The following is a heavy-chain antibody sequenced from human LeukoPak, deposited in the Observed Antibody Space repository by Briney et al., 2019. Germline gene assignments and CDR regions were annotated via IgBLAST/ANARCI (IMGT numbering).Heavy chain of an antibody. CDR1: GGTFSSYA. J-gene: IGHJ3*02. V-gene: IGHV1-69*04. CDR3: ARDGYSYGRRGAFDI. CDR2: IIPILGIA. D-gene: IGHD5-18*01. Sequence: SVKVSCKASGGTFSSYAISWVRQAPGQGLEWMGRIIPILGIANYAQKFQGRVTITADKSTSTAYMELSNLRSEDTAVYYCARDGYSYGRRGAFDIWGQGTMVTVSS.